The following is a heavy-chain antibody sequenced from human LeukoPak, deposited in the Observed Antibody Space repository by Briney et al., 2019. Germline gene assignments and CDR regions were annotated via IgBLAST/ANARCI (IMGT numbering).Heavy chain of an antibody. J-gene: IGHJ4*02. CDR2: ISASGGST. D-gene: IGHD5-24*01. CDR3: AKETKGWLQPLDY. V-gene: IGHV3-23*01. Sequence: PGGSLRLSCAASGFTFSSYDMNWVRQAPGKGLEWVSGISASGGSTIYADFVKGRFTISRDNSKNTLYLQMNSLRAEDTALYYCAKETKGWLQPLDYWGQGTLVTVSS. CDR1: GFTFSSYD.